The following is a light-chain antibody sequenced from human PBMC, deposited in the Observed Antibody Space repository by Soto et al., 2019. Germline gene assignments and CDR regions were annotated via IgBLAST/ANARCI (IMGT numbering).Light chain of an antibody. CDR1: SSDVGGYNY. V-gene: IGLV2-14*01. CDR2: EVS. CDR3: TSYTSSTTLDV. Sequence: QSALTQPASVSGSPGQSTTISCTGTSSDVGGYNYVSWYQQHPGKAPKLMIYEVSNRPSGVSNRFSGSKSGHTASLTISGLQSEDEADYFCTSYTSSTTLDVFGTGTRSPS. J-gene: IGLJ1*01.